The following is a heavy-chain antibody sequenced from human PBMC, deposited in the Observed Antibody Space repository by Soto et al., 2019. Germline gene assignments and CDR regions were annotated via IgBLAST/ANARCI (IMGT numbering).Heavy chain of an antibody. D-gene: IGHD3-10*01. Sequence: EVQLVESGGGLVQPGGSLRLSCAASGFTFGSYPMHWVRQAPGKGLEYVSAISTNGDSTFYANSVKGRFTISRDNYKNTXYXXXXXXXXXXXGXYYXARXVMSRPRWVFDYWGQGTLVTASS. J-gene: IGHJ4*02. CDR2: ISTNGDST. CDR3: ARXVMSRPRWVFDY. CDR1: GFTFGSYP. V-gene: IGHV3-64*01.